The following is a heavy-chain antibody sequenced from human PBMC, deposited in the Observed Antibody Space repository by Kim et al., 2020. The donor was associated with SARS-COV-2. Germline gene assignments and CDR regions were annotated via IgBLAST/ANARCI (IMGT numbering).Heavy chain of an antibody. D-gene: IGHD3-22*01. CDR2: VSGSGDNT. Sequence: GGSLRLSCAASGFILSNYAMSWVRQAPGKGLEWVSSVSGSGDNTYYAESVKGRFTISRDNSKNTLYLQINSLRAEDTAIYYCARIVPSSGTFTWGQGTLVTVSS. V-gene: IGHV3-23*01. J-gene: IGHJ4*02. CDR1: GFILSNYA. CDR3: ARIVPSSGTFT.